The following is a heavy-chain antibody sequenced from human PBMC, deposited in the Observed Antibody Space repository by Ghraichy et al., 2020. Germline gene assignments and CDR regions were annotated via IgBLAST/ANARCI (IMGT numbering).Heavy chain of an antibody. J-gene: IGHJ4*02. Sequence: VANIKKDGGEKYYVDSVKGRFTISRDNAKNSLYLQMNSLRAEDTAVYYCARDLGGGWYFDYWGQGAL. CDR3: ARDLGGGWYFDY. CDR2: IKKDGGEK. V-gene: IGHV3-7*01. D-gene: IGHD6-19*01.